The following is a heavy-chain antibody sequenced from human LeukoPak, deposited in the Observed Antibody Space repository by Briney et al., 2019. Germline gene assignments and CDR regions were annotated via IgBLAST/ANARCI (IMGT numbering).Heavy chain of an antibody. CDR1: GFTFGAHE. J-gene: IGHJ4*02. D-gene: IGHD3-10*01. Sequence: TGGSLRLSCAASGFTFGAHEMMWVREAPGKGLGLVAFISERGTTTRYGGSVRGRVTISRDNVKNSVSLQMNGLTVEDAAVYYCVRDSYGSGREYWDYWGQGTLVTVSS. V-gene: IGHV3-48*03. CDR3: VRDSYGSGREYWDY. CDR2: ISERGTTT.